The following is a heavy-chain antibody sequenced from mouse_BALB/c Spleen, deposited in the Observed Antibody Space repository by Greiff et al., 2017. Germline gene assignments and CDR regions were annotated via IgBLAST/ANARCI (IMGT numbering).Heavy chain of an antibody. Sequence: EVQRVESGGDLVKPGGSLKLSCAASGFTFSSYGMSWVRQTPDKRLEWVATISSGGSYTYYPDSVKGRFTISRDNAKNTLYLQMSSLKSEDTAMYYCARHTTGTTYYFDYWGQGTTLTVSS. D-gene: IGHD4-1*02. CDR2: ISSGGSYT. J-gene: IGHJ2*01. V-gene: IGHV5-6*01. CDR1: GFTFSSYG. CDR3: ARHTTGTTYYFDY.